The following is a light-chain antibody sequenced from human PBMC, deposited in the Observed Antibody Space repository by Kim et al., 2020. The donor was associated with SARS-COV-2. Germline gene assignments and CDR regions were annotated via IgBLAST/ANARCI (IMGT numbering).Light chain of an antibody. J-gene: IGLJ3*02. V-gene: IGLV1-44*01. CDR3: AAWDDSLNAWL. Sequence: GQRGTVSCSGSSSNIGSNTVNWYQQLPGTAPKLLIYSNDRRPSGVPDRFSGSKAGTSASLAISGLQSEDEADYYCAAWDDSLNAWLFGGGTQLTVL. CDR1: SSNIGSNT. CDR2: SND.